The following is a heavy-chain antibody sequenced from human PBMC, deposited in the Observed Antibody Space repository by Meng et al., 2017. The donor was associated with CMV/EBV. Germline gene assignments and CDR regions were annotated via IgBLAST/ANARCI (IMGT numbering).Heavy chain of an antibody. V-gene: IGHV3-11*01. D-gene: IGHD6-13*01. J-gene: IGHJ4*02. Sequence: GESLKISCAASGFTFSDYYMSWIRQAPGKGLEWVSYISSSGSTIYYADSVKGRFTISRDNAKNSLYLQMNSLRAEDTAVYYCARDQAAANYFDYWGQGTLVTVSS. CDR2: ISSSGSTI. CDR3: ARDQAAANYFDY. CDR1: GFTFSDYY.